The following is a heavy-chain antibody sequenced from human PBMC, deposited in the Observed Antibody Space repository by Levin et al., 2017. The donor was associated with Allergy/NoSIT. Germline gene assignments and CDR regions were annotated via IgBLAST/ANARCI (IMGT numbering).Heavy chain of an antibody. D-gene: IGHD3-22*01. J-gene: IGHJ4*02. CDR3: AKDGLYYYDSSGYYLDY. V-gene: IGHV3-23*01. CDR2: ISGSGGST. CDR1: GFTFSSYA. Sequence: QASETLSLTCAASGFTFSSYAMSWVRQAPGKGLEWVSAISGSGGSTYYADSVKGRFTISRDNSKNTLYLQMNSLRAEDTAVYYCAKDGLYYYDSSGYYLDYWGQGTLVTVSS.